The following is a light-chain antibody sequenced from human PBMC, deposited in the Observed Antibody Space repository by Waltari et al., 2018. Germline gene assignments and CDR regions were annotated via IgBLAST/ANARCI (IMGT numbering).Light chain of an antibody. Sequence: EIVLIQSPATLSLSPGERVTLSYRASQSVSSSLAWYQQKPVQAPRLLFHDVSNRATGIPARFSVSGSGTYFTLTISSLEAEDFAVYYCQQRSNWPPTFGQGTKVEIK. V-gene: IGKV3-11*01. CDR1: QSVSSS. CDR2: DVS. J-gene: IGKJ1*01. CDR3: QQRSNWPPT.